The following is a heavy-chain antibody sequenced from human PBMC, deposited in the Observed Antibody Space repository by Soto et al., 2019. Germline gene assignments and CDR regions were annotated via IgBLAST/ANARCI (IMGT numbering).Heavy chain of an antibody. Sequence: SETLSLTCAVYGGSFSGYYWSWIRQPPGKGLEWIGEINHSGSTNYNPSLKSRVTISVDTSKNQFSLKLSSVTAADTAVYYCARYSPTGAYYDFWSGYYPGGYFDYWGQGTLVTVSS. V-gene: IGHV4-34*01. J-gene: IGHJ4*02. D-gene: IGHD3-3*01. CDR2: INHSGST. CDR3: ARYSPTGAYYDFWSGYYPGGYFDY. CDR1: GGSFSGYY.